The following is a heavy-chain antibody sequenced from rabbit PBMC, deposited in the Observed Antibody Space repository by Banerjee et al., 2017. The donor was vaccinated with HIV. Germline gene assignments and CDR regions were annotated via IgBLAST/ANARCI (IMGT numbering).Heavy chain of an antibody. CDR3: TRDDAGVAGYGPFNL. J-gene: IGHJ4*01. V-gene: IGHV1S45*01. D-gene: IGHD4-2*01. CDR1: GFSFSSSYW. Sequence: QEQLEESGGDLVQPEGSLTLTCTASGFSFSSSYWICWVRQAPGKGLELIACIYAGDGNTWYASWAKGRFTISKTSWTTVTLQMTSLTAADTATYFCTRDDAGVAGYGPFNLWGPGTLVTVS. CDR2: IYAGDGNT.